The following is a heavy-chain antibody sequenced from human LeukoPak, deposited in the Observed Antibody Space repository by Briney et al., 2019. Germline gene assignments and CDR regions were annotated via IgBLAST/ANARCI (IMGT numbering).Heavy chain of an antibody. CDR1: GGSITSYY. CDR2: IYYSGST. D-gene: IGHD1-26*01. J-gene: IGHJ4*02. CDR3: ARQRYSGSYYFDY. V-gene: IGHV4-59*08. Sequence: PSETLSLTCTVSGGSITSYYRSWIRQPPGKGLEWIGYIYYSGSTNYNPSLKSRVTISVDTSKNQFSLKLSSVTAADTAVYYCARQRYSGSYYFDYWGQGTLVTVSS.